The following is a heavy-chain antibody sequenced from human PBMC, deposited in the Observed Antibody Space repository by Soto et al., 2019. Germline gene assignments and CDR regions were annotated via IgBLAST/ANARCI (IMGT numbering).Heavy chain of an antibody. Sequence: QVQLVQSGAEVKKPGSSVKVSCKASGGTFSSYAISWVRQAPGQGLEWMGGIIPIFGTANYAQKFQGRVRIXAXVSTSTAYMELSSLRSEDTAVYYCARDGYNGPAFDIWGQGTMVTVSS. J-gene: IGHJ3*02. CDR3: ARDGYNGPAFDI. CDR1: GGTFSSYA. CDR2: IIPIFGTA. V-gene: IGHV1-69*12. D-gene: IGHD5-12*01.